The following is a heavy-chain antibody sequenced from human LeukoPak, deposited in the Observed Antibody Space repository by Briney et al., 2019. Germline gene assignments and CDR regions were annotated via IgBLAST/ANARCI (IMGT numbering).Heavy chain of an antibody. V-gene: IGHV4-34*01. J-gene: IGHJ6*02. CDR3: ARNLVRGSNTYRSRMDV. CDR1: GGSFSGYY. Sequence: PSETLSLTCAVYGGSFSGYYWSWIRQPPGKGLEWIGEINHSGSTNYNPSLKSRVTISVDTSKNQFSLKLSSVTAADTAVYYCARNLVRGSNTYRSRMDVWGQGTTVTVSS. D-gene: IGHD3-10*01. CDR2: INHSGST.